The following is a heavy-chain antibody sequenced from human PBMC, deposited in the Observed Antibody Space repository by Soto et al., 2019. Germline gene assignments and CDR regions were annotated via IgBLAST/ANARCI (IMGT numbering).Heavy chain of an antibody. J-gene: IGHJ4*02. CDR2: IIPFFGTA. V-gene: IGHV1-69*13. CDR1: GGTFSTLG. D-gene: IGHD3-16*01. Sequence: SVKVSCKASGGTFSTLGISWVRQAPGQGLEWMGGIIPFFGTAKYSQKFEDRISITADESTNTVYMDLRSLTSEDTAIYYCARSAPMDAGDKYYYDFWGQGALVTVSS. CDR3: ARSAPMDAGDKYYYDF.